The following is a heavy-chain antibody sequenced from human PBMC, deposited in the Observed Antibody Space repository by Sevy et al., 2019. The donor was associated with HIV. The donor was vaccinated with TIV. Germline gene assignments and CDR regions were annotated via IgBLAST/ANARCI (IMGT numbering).Heavy chain of an antibody. D-gene: IGHD2-21*01. Sequence: ASVKVSCKASGYTFTNYGISWVRQAPGQGLEWMGWISAYNGNTNYAQKLQDRVNMTTEKSTSTAYMELRSLISDDTAIYYCSSDFVVGSSGPNWFDPWGQGTLVTVSS. CDR1: GYTFTNYG. V-gene: IGHV1-18*01. CDR3: SSDFVVGSSGPNWFDP. J-gene: IGHJ5*02. CDR2: ISAYNGNT.